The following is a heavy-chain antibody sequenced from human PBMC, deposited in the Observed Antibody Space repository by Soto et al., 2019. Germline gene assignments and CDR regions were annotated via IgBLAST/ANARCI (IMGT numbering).Heavy chain of an antibody. V-gene: IGHV3-74*02. CDR2: INSDGSIT. CDR1: GFTFSSNW. CDR3: ARGSSSWYVSFDY. D-gene: IGHD6-13*01. Sequence: EVQLLESGGGLVQPGGSLRLSCAASGFTFSSNWMHWVRQAPGKGLVWVSRINSDGSITSYADSVKGQFTISRDNAKNTLYLQMNSLRAEDTAVYYCARGSSSWYVSFDYWGQGTLVTVSS. J-gene: IGHJ4*02.